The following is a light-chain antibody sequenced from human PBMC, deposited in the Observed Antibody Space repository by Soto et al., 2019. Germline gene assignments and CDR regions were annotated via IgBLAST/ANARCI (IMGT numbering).Light chain of an antibody. CDR3: SSYTSSSTSPAV. CDR2: DVS. Sequence: QSALTQPASVSGSPGQSIIISCTGTSSDVGGYNYVSWYQQHPGKAPKLMIYDVSYRPSGVSNRFSGSKSGNTASLTISGLQAEDEADYYCSSYTSSSTSPAVFGRGTQLTVL. V-gene: IGLV2-14*01. CDR1: SSDVGGYNY. J-gene: IGLJ7*01.